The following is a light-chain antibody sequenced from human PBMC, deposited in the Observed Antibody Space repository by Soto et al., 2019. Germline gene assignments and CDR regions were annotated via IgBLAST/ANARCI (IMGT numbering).Light chain of an antibody. CDR2: DVT. CDR1: SSDVGAYKF. Sequence: QSVLTQPPSASGSPGQSVTISCTGTSSDVGAYKFVSWYQQNPGKAPKRIIYDVTKRPTGVPDRFSGSKSGNTASLTVSGLQAEDEADYYCSSYAGNSNYVFGSGTKATVL. J-gene: IGLJ1*01. CDR3: SSYAGNSNYV. V-gene: IGLV2-8*01.